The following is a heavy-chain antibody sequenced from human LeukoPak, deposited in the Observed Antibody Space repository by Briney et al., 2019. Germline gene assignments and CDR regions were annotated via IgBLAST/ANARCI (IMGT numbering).Heavy chain of an antibody. V-gene: IGHV3-7*01. Sequence: GGSLRLSCAASGFTFSNFWLHWVRQAPGKGLEWVANMKYDGSEKYYVDSVKGRFTISRDNAKNSLYLQMNSLRAEDTAGHYCARDIEAAGLFLDYWGQGTLVTVSS. D-gene: IGHD6-13*01. CDR2: MKYDGSEK. CDR3: ARDIEAAGLFLDY. J-gene: IGHJ4*02. CDR1: GFTFSNFW.